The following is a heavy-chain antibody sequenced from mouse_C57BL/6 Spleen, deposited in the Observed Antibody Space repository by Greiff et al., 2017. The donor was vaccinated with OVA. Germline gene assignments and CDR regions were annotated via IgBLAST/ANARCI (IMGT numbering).Heavy chain of an antibody. CDR1: GYTFTDYE. V-gene: IGHV1-15*01. Sequence: VQRVESGAELVRPGASVTLSCKASGYTFTDYEMHWVKQTPVHGLEWIGAIDPETGGTAYNQKFKGKAILTADKSSSTAYMELRSLTSEDSAVYYCTRGAQFTTFDYWGQGTTLTVSS. D-gene: IGHD1-3*01. CDR3: TRGAQFTTFDY. CDR2: IDPETGGT. J-gene: IGHJ2*01.